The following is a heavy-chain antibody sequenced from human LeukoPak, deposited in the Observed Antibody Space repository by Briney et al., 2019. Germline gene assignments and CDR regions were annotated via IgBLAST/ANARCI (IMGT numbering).Heavy chain of an antibody. D-gene: IGHD6-19*01. V-gene: IGHV4-59*11. CDR2: IYYSGST. CDR3: ARGGGQGLALYYFDY. Sequence: SETLSLTCTVSGGSISSHHWSWIRQPPGKGLEWIGYIYYSGSTNYNPSLKSRVTISVDTSKNQFSLKLSAVTAADAAVYYCARGGGQGLALYYFDYWGQGTLVTVSS. J-gene: IGHJ4*02. CDR1: GGSISSHH.